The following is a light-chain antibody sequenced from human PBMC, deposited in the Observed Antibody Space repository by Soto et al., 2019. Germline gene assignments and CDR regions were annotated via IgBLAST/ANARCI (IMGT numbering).Light chain of an antibody. J-gene: IGKJ5*01. CDR2: DES. CDR1: QSVSSY. CDR3: QKRSNWPIT. V-gene: IGKV3-11*01. Sequence: EIVLTQSPATLSSSPGDRATLSCRASQSVSSYLAWYQQKTGQAPRLLIYDESNRATGIPDRFSGSGSGTDLNLTISRLEPEDFAVYYCQKRSNWPITCGQGTRLEIK.